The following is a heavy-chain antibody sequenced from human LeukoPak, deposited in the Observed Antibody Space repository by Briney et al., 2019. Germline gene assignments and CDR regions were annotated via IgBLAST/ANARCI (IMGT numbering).Heavy chain of an antibody. D-gene: IGHD2-8*02. V-gene: IGHV1-2*02. CDR1: GYAFTGYY. CDR2: VNPNTGGT. CDR3: ARDTGGYYYDYYMDV. J-gene: IGHJ6*03. Sequence: ASVKVSCKASGYAFTGYYIHWVRQAPGQGLEWMGWVNPNTGGTNYAQQFQGRVTMTRDTSISTAYMELRSLRSDDTAMYYCARDTGGYYYDYYMDVWARGTTVTVSS.